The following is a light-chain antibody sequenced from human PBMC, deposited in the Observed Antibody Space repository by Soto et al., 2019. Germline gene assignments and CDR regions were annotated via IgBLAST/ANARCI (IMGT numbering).Light chain of an antibody. Sequence: QTVVTQEPSFSVSPGGTVTLTCGLSSGSVSTSYYPSWYQQTPGQAPRTLIYSTNTRSSGVPDRFSGSIVGNKAALTITGAQADDESDYYCVLYMGSGIWVFGGGTRSPS. CDR1: SGSVSTSYY. V-gene: IGLV8-61*01. CDR3: VLYMGSGIWV. J-gene: IGLJ3*02. CDR2: STN.